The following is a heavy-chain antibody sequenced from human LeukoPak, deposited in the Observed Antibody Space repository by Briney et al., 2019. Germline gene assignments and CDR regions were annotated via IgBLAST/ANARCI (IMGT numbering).Heavy chain of an antibody. V-gene: IGHV1-2*02. Sequence: GASVKVSCKASGYTFSDFYIHWVRQAPGQDLEYVGWITPKSGDTYSPQRFQGRVTMTRDASISTAYMELSSLRSDDTAVYFCARVRFADERAWAYWGQGTLVTVSS. CDR2: ITPKSGDT. J-gene: IGHJ4*02. CDR3: ARVRFADERAWAY. D-gene: IGHD1-1*01. CDR1: GYTFSDFY.